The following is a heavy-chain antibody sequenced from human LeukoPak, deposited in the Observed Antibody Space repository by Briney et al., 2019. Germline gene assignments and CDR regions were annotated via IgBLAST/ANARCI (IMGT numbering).Heavy chain of an antibody. CDR1: XXSLSGYY. V-gene: IGHV4-34*01. J-gene: IGHJ6*02. CDR2: INHSGST. D-gene: IGHD3-3*01. Sequence: PSETLSLTXXXXXXSLSGYYWSWIRQPPGKGLEWIGEINHSGSTNFKSSLKSRVTVSVDTSKNQFSLKVTSVTAADTAVYYCARGPGGTTSGVYGMDVWGQGTTVTVSS. CDR3: ARGPGGTTSGVYGMDV.